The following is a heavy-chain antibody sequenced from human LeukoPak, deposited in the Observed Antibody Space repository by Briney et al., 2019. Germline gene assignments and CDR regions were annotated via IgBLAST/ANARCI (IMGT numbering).Heavy chain of an antibody. CDR2: IYFSGST. CDR3: ARGVTTVVTRTPFDY. D-gene: IGHD4-23*01. CDR1: GGSISRYY. V-gene: IGHV4-59*12. J-gene: IGHJ4*02. Sequence: PSETLSLTCTVSGGSISRYYWSWIRQPPGKGMEWNGYIYFSGSTNYNPSLKSRVTISVDTSKNQFSLKLSSVTAADTAVYYCARGVTTVVTRTPFDYWGQGTLVTVSS.